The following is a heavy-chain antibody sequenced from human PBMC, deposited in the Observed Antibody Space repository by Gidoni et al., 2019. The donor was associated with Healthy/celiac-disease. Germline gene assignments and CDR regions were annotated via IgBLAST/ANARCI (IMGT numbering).Heavy chain of an antibody. Sequence: QVQLVESGGGVVQPGRSLRLSCAASGFTFSSYGMHWVRPAPGKGLEWVAVISYDGSNKSYADSVKGRFTISRDNSKNTLYLQMNSLRAEDTAVYYCAKDGGLSCSTSCCCFSTRCRGCGMDVWGQGTTVTVSS. CDR2: ISYDGSNK. J-gene: IGHJ6*02. V-gene: IGHV3-30*18. D-gene: IGHD2-2*01. CDR1: GFTFSSYG. CDR3: AKDGGLSCSTSCCCFSTRCRGCGMDV.